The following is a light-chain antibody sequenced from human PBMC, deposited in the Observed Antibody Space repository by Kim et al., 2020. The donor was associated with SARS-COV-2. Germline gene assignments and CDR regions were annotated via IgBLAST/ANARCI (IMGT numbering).Light chain of an antibody. CDR2: DAS. J-gene: IGKJ2*01. V-gene: IGKV3-15*01. Sequence: VSLGERATINCKSSQSVSINLAWYQQKPGQAPRLLIYDASTRATGIPARFSGSGSGTEFTLTISSLQSEDFAVYYCQQYTNWPPYTFGQGTKLEI. CDR1: QSVSIN. CDR3: QQYTNWPPYT.